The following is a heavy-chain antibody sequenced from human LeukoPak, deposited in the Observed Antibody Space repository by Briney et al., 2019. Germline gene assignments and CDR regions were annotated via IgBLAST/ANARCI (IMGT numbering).Heavy chain of an antibody. CDR3: ARSPPDRASGLFDY. D-gene: IGHD1-14*01. Sequence: GGSLRLSCAASGFTFSSYGMHWVRQAPGKGLEWVAVISYDGSNKNYADSVKGRFTISRDNSKNTLYLQMNSLRAEDTAVYYCARSPPDRASGLFDYWGQGTLVTVSS. V-gene: IGHV3-30*03. CDR1: GFTFSSYG. CDR2: ISYDGSNK. J-gene: IGHJ4*02.